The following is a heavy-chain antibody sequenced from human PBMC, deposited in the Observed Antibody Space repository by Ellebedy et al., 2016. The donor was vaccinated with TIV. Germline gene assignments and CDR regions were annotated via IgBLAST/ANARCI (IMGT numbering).Heavy chain of an antibody. V-gene: IGHV3-30-3*02. D-gene: IGHD5-18*01. CDR1: GFLLSTYS. Sequence: PGGSLRLSCAASGFLLSTYSMHWVRQAPGKGLEWVADMSSEGYNNKYYADSVKGRFTISRDNSKSMVHLQMNSLRPEDTAVYYCAKDRTSGDGYWVFDQWGQGTLVTVSS. J-gene: IGHJ4*02. CDR2: MSSEGYNNK. CDR3: AKDRTSGDGYWVFDQ.